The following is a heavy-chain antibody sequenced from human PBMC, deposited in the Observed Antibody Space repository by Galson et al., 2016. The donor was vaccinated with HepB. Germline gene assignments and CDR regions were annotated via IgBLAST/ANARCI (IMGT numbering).Heavy chain of an antibody. CDR1: GYTFISYV. CDR3: AIEYSSGWDLDH. CDR2: SDPEDGET. J-gene: IGHJ4*02. V-gene: IGHV1-24*01. D-gene: IGHD6-19*01. Sequence: SVKVSCKASGYTFISYVIQWVRQAPGHRLEWMGRSDPEDGETIYAQNFQGRVTMTEGTSTDSAYMELSSLRSEDTAMYYCAIEYSSGWDLDHWGQGTLVTVSS.